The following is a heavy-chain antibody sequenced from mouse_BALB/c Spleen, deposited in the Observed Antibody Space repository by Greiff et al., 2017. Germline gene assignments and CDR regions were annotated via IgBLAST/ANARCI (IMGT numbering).Heavy chain of an antibody. CDR2: IDTSDSYT. CDR1: GYTFTDYW. Sequence: QVQLQQPGAELVMPGASVKMSCKASGYTFTDYWMHWVKQRPGQGLEWIGAIDTSDSYTSYNQKFKGKATLTVDESSSTAYMQLSSLTSEDSAVDYCASGYPWFAYWGQGTLVTVSA. J-gene: IGHJ3*01. V-gene: IGHV1-69*01. D-gene: IGHD2-2*01. CDR3: ASGYPWFAY.